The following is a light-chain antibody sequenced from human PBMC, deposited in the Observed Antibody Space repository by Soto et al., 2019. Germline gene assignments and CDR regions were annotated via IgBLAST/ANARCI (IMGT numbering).Light chain of an antibody. Sequence: DIVVTHSPLSLPVTPGEPATISCRSSQILLDSDDGKIYLDWFLQRPGQSPQLLIYTLSHRASGVPDRFSGSGSGTEFTLTINSLQAEDCAVYYCQQYYNWPRTFGQGTRREIK. V-gene: IGKV2-40*01. CDR1: QILLDSDDGKIY. CDR2: TLS. J-gene: IGKJ5*01. CDR3: QQYYNWPRT.